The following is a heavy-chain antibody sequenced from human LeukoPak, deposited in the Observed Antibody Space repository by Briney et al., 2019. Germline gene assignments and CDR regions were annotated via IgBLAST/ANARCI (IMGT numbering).Heavy chain of an antibody. D-gene: IGHD5-18*01. J-gene: IGHJ2*01. CDR3: ARHFRDGYLQRYFDL. V-gene: IGHV4-4*09. Sequence: SETLSLTCTVSGGSISSYYWSWIRQPPGKGLEWVGYIYTSGSTDYNPSLKSRVTMSVDTSKNQFSLKLSSATAADTAVYYCARHFRDGYLQRYFDLWGRGTLVTVSS. CDR1: GGSISSYY. CDR2: IYTSGST.